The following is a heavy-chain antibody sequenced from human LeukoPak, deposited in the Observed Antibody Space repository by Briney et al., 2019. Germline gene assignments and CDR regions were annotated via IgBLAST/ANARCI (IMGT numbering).Heavy chain of an antibody. V-gene: IGHV1-2*02. J-gene: IGHJ5*02. CDR3: ARGGVSGWANWFDP. D-gene: IGHD6-19*01. Sequence: ASVKVSCKASGYTFTGYYIHWVRQAPGQGLEWMGWLNPDSGVTKYAQKFQGRDTMTRDTSISTAYMELSSLRSDDTAVYYCARGGVSGWANWFDPWGQGTLVTVSS. CDR1: GYTFTGYY. CDR2: LNPDSGVT.